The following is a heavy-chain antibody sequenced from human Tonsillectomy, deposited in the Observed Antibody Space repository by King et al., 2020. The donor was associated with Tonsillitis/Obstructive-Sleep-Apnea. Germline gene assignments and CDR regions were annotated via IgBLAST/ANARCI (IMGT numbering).Heavy chain of an antibody. CDR1: GFTFSSYS. D-gene: IGHD3-10*01. CDR2: ISSSSSYI. CDR3: ARVRSPTDDYYMDV. J-gene: IGHJ6*03. Sequence: QLVQSGGGLVKPGGSLRLSCAASGFTFSSYSMNWVRQAPGKGLEWVSSISSSSSYIYYADSVKGRFTISRDNAKNSLYLQMNSLRAEDTAVYYCARVRSPTDDYYMDVWGKGTTVTVSS. V-gene: IGHV3-21*01.